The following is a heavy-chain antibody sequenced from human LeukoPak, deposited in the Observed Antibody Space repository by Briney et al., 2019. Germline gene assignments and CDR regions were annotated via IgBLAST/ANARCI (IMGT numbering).Heavy chain of an antibody. CDR2: IDHRDNT. CDR3: ARGSTPLRGAFDP. CDR1: GFSFRNNH. V-gene: IGHV3-53*04. D-gene: IGHD5-24*01. J-gene: IGHJ5*02. Sequence: GGSLRLSCAASGFSFRNNHMSWIRQAPGKGLEWVSVIDHRDNTYHTDSLKGRFTISIHTSKNTLYLQMNSLRAEDTAVYYCARGSTPLRGAFDPWGPGTLVTVSS.